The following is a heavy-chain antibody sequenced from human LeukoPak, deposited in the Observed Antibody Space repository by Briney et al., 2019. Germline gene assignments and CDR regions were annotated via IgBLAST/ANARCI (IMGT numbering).Heavy chain of an antibody. J-gene: IGHJ4*02. V-gene: IGHV3-23*01. Sequence: GGSLRLSCAASGFTFSSYAMSWVRQAPGKGLEWVSAISGSGGSTYYADSVKGRFTISRDNSKNTLYLQMNSLRVEDTAVYYCAKQEGWELGDYYFDYWGQGTLVTDSS. CDR1: GFTFSSYA. D-gene: IGHD1-26*01. CDR2: ISGSGGST. CDR3: AKQEGWELGDYYFDY.